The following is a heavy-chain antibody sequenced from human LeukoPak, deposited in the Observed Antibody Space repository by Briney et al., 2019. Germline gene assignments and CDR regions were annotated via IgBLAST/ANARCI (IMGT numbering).Heavy chain of an antibody. CDR1: GGSISSYY. J-gene: IGHJ5*02. D-gene: IGHD4-17*01. V-gene: IGHV4-59*01. CDR3: ARARSGWFDP. Sequence: SETLSLTCTVSGGSISSYYWSWIRQPPGKGLEWIGYIYYSGSTNYNPSLKSRVTISVDTSKNQFSLKLSSVTAADTAVYYCARARSGWFDPWGQGTLVTVSS. CDR2: IYYSGST.